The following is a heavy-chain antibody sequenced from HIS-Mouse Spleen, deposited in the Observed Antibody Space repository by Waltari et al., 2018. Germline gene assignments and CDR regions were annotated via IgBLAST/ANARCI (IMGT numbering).Heavy chain of an antibody. CDR2: IYYSGGT. Sequence: QLQLQESGPGLVKPSETLSLTCTVSGGPISSSSYYWGWIRQPPGKGLEWIGSIYYSGGTYYNPSLKSRVTISVDTSKSQYSLKLSSVTAADTAVYYCAREIPYSSSWYDWYFDLWGRGTLVTVSS. CDR1: GGPISSSSYY. CDR3: AREIPYSSSWYDWYFDL. J-gene: IGHJ2*01. D-gene: IGHD6-13*01. V-gene: IGHV4-39*07.